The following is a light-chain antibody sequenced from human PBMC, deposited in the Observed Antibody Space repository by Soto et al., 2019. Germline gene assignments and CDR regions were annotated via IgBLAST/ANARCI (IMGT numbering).Light chain of an antibody. CDR1: QSVTTN. CDR3: QQRATLPPLIT. CDR2: DIS. J-gene: IGKJ3*01. Sequence: EIVWTQSQATLSLSPGERATLSCRTSQSVTTNFAWYQQKPGQAPRLLIYDISNRATGIPDRFSGSGSGTDFTLTISSLEPEDFAVYYCQQRATLPPLITVGPGTKVEIK. V-gene: IGKV3-11*01.